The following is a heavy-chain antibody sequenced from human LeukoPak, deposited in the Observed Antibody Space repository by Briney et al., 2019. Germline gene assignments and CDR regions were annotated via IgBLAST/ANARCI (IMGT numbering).Heavy chain of an antibody. CDR2: INPSGGST. CDR3: ARVENDYYDSSGYPDAFDI. Sequence: GASVKVSCKASGYTFTSYYMHWVRQAPGQGLEWMGIINPSGGSTSYAQKFQGSVTMTRDTSTSTVYMELSSLRSEDTAVYYCARVENDYYDSSGYPDAFDIWGQGTMVTVSS. J-gene: IGHJ3*02. V-gene: IGHV1-46*01. CDR1: GYTFTSYY. D-gene: IGHD3-22*01.